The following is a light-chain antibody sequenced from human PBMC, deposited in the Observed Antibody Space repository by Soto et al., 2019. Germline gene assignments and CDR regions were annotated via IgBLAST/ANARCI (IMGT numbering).Light chain of an antibody. J-gene: IGLJ1*01. CDR3: CSYSVSNNYV. V-gene: IGLV2-8*01. Sequence: QSALTQPPSASGSPGQSVTVSCSGTSSDVGGYNFVSWYQQHPGKAPKLMIYEVSERPSGVHDRFSGSKSGNTASLTVSGLQADDEADYYCCSYSVSNNYVFGTGTKLTVL. CDR1: SSDVGGYNF. CDR2: EVS.